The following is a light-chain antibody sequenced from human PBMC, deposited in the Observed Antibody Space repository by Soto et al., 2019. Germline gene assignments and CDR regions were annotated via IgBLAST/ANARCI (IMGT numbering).Light chain of an antibody. CDR1: QSISNR. CDR3: QHYGGMWT. Sequence: DIRMTQSPSTLSASVGDRVTITCRASQSISNRLAWYKQKPGKAPKVLIYDASSLESGVPSRLSGSGSGTEFILTISSLTPDDFASYCCQHYGGMWTFGHGTKVDIK. J-gene: IGKJ1*01. CDR2: DAS. V-gene: IGKV1-5*01.